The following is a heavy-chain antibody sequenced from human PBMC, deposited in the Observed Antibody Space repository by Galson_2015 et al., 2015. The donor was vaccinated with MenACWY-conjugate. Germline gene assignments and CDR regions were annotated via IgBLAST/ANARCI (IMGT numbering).Heavy chain of an antibody. CDR2: IYPGDSDT. Sequence: QSGAEVKKPGESLKISCKGSGYSFTSYWIGWVRQMPGKGLEWMGIIYPGDSDTRYSPSFQGQVTISADKSISTAYLQWSSLKASDTAMYYCARAGERPLPGIPSVSGITQRGMDVWGQGTTVTVSS. CDR3: ARAGERPLPGIPSVSGITQRGMDV. CDR1: GYSFTSYW. V-gene: IGHV5-51*01. J-gene: IGHJ6*02. D-gene: IGHD1/OR15-1a*01.